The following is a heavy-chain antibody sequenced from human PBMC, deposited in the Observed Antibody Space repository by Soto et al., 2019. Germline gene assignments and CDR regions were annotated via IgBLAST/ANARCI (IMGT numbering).Heavy chain of an antibody. CDR1: GFTFRTYA. CDR2: ISVSGGRT. J-gene: IGHJ4*02. Sequence: PGGSLRLSCAASGFTFRTYAMSRVRQAPGKGLEWVSAISVSGGRTYYADSVKGRFTISRDNSKNTLYLQMNSLRAEDTAVYYCAKALLSRDYFDYWGQGTLVTVSS. V-gene: IGHV3-23*01. CDR3: AKALLSRDYFDY.